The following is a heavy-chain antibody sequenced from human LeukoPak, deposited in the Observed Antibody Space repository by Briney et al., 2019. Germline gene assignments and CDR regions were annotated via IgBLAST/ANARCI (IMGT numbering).Heavy chain of an antibody. V-gene: IGHV4-39*07. Sequence: PSETLSLTCTVSGGSISSSSYYWGWIRQPPGKGLEWIGSIYYSGSTNYNPSLKSRVTISVDKSKNQFSLKLSSVTAADTAVYYCARIGEDPGYSSSWYTGSYYYGMDVWGQGTTVTVSS. J-gene: IGHJ6*02. CDR2: IYYSGST. CDR3: ARIGEDPGYSSSWYTGSYYYGMDV. D-gene: IGHD6-13*01. CDR1: GGSISSSSYY.